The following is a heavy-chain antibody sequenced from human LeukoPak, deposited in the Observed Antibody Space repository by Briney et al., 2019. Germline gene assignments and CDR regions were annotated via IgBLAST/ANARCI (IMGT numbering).Heavy chain of an antibody. CDR3: ARDPSSGGNSVSGALPLGWFDP. CDR2: IIPIFGTA. D-gene: IGHD4-23*01. Sequence: ASVKVSCKASGGTFSSYAISWVRQAPGQGLEWMGGIIPIFGTANYAQKFQGRVTITTDESTSTAYMELSSLRSEDTAVYYCARDPSSGGNSVSGALPLGWFDPGGQGTLVTVPS. CDR1: GGTFSSYA. V-gene: IGHV1-69*05. J-gene: IGHJ5*02.